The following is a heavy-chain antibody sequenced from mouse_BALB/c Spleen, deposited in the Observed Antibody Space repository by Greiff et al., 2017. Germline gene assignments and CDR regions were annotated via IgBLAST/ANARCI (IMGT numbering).Heavy chain of an antibody. CDR2: ISSGSSTI. D-gene: IGHD2-3*01. CDR1: GFTFSSFG. V-gene: IGHV5-17*02. CDR3: AGDGYYFYAMDY. J-gene: IGHJ4*01. Sequence: EVNLVESGGGLVQPGGSRKLSCAASGFTFSSFGMHWVRQAPEKGLEWVAYISSGSSTIYYADTVKGRFTISRDNPKNTLFLQMTSLRSEDTAMYYCAGDGYYFYAMDYWGQGTSVTVSS.